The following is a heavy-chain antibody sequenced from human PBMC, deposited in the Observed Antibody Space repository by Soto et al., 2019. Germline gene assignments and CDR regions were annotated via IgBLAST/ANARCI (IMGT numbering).Heavy chain of an antibody. J-gene: IGHJ4*02. D-gene: IGHD4-17*01. V-gene: IGHV3-21*01. CDR1: GFTFSSYS. CDR2: ISSSSSYI. Sequence: PGGSLRLSCAASGFTFSSYSMNWVRQAPGKGLEWVSSISSSSSYIYYADSVKGRFTISRDNAKNSLYLQMNSLRAEDTAVYYCARDPSGLRSGGTVGYWGQGTLVTVSS. CDR3: ARDPSGLRSGGTVGY.